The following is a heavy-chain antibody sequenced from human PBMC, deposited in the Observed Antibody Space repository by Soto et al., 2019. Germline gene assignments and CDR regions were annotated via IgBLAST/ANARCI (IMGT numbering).Heavy chain of an antibody. Sequence: LRLSCAASGFTFNNAWMSWVSQAPGKGLEWVGRIKGEADGGTTDYAAPVKGRITISRDHSKDTLYLRMNSLKTEDTAVYYCTKGLSNGYYNFDYWGQGTLVTVSS. J-gene: IGHJ4*02. V-gene: IGHV3-15*01. CDR1: GFTFNNAW. CDR2: IKGEADGGTT. D-gene: IGHD3-22*01. CDR3: TKGLSNGYYNFDY.